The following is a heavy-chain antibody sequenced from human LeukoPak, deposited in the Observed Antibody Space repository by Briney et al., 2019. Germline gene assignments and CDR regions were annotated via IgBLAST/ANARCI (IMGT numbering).Heavy chain of an antibody. CDR3: TRSEEQQLAFDY. Sequence: PERSLRLSCTASGFTFGDYAMSWVRQAPGKGLEWVGFIRSKAYGGTTEYAASVKGRFTISRDDSKSIAYLQMNSLKTEDTAVYYCTRSEEQQLAFDYWGQGTLVTVSS. V-gene: IGHV3-49*04. CDR1: GFTFGDYA. D-gene: IGHD6-13*01. CDR2: IRSKAYGGTT. J-gene: IGHJ4*02.